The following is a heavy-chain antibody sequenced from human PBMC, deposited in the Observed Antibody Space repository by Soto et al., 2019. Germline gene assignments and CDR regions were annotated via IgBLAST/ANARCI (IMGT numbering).Heavy chain of an antibody. V-gene: IGHV3-23*01. CDR3: ARGFHGDYDY. CDR1: GFTFSSYV. Sequence: EVQLLESGGGLVQPGGSLRLSCAASGFTFSSYVMSWVRQAPGKGLEWVSTISNTGGTTYYADSVKGRFTISRDNSKNTLYLQMNSLRAEDTALYYCARGFHGDYDYWGQGTLVTVSS. CDR2: ISNTGGTT. D-gene: IGHD4-17*01. J-gene: IGHJ4*02.